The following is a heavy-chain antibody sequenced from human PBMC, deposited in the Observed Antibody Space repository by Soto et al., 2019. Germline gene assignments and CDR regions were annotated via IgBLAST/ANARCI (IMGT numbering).Heavy chain of an antibody. D-gene: IGHD4-4*01. CDR3: ARAYGSNWAKSWFDT. CDR1: GYTFTSYG. J-gene: IGHJ5*02. Sequence: ASVKVSCKASGYTFTSYGLTWVRQARGQGLEWMGWISGDSGETDYAQNFRGRLTMTTDASTTTAYMELRSLRSDDTAVYYCARAYGSNWAKSWFDTWGQGTLVTVSS. V-gene: IGHV1-18*04. CDR2: ISGDSGET.